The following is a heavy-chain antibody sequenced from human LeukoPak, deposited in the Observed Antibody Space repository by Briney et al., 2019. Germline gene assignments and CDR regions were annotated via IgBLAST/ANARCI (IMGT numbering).Heavy chain of an antibody. CDR3: ARDPQDYYVMDV. V-gene: IGHV3-21*01. J-gene: IGHJ6*04. CDR1: GFTFSSYS. Sequence: GGSLRLSCAASGFTFSSYSMNWVRQAPGKGLEWVSSISSSSSYTYYADSVKGRFTISRDNAKNSLYLQMNSLRAEDTAVYYCARDPQDYYVMDVWGKGTTVTVSS. CDR2: ISSSSSYT.